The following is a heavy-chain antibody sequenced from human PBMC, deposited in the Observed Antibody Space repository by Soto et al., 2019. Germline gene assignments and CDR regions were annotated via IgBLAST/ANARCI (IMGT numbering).Heavy chain of an antibody. J-gene: IGHJ4*02. V-gene: IGHV3-33*01. CDR3: ARDQLYSSSWSDY. Sequence: QVQLVESGGGVVQPGRSLRLSCAASGFTFSNYGMHWVHQAPGKGLEWVAVIWYDGSNKYYADSVKGRFTISRDNSKNTLYLQMNSLRAEDTAVYYCARDQLYSSSWSDYWGQGTLVTVSS. CDR2: IWYDGSNK. D-gene: IGHD6-13*01. CDR1: GFTFSNYG.